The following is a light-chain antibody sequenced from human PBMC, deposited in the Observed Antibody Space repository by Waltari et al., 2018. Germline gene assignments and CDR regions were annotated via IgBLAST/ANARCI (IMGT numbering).Light chain of an antibody. CDR1: SSDVGNYKR. Sequence: QSALTQPASVSGPPGQSLTISCTGTSSDVGNYKRFSWYQQHPGKAPKLMIYAVSKRPSGVSDRFSGSKSGDMASLTISGLQPEDEAEYFCSSYAGSSKGVFGGGTKVTVL. CDR3: SSYAGSSKGV. CDR2: AVS. V-gene: IGLV2-23*02. J-gene: IGLJ2*01.